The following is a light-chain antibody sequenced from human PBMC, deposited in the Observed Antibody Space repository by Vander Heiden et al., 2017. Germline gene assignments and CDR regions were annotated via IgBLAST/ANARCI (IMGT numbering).Light chain of an antibody. V-gene: IGLV2-14*03. J-gene: IGLJ1*01. CDR3: MSFIGGNSYV. CDR2: DDT. Sequence: QSALTQPASVSGSPGQSITISCIGTSRDVGIYNSVSWYQQHPGKAPKLMIYDDTSRPSGVSNRFYGSKSGNTASLSISGLQAEDEADYYCMSFIGGNSYVFGPGTKVTVL. CDR1: SRDVGIYNS.